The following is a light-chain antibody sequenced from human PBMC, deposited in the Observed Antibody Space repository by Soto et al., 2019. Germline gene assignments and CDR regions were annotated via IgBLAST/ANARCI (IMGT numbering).Light chain of an antibody. J-gene: IGLJ1*01. CDR2: EVT. V-gene: IGLV2-14*01. CDR3: SSYTISSTLV. Sequence: QSVLTQPASVSASPGQSISISCTGSSSDVGGYNYVSWYQQLPGKAPKLMIFEVTNRPSGVSNRFSGSKSGNTASLTISGLQAEDEADYFCSSYTISSTLVFGTGTKVTVL. CDR1: SSDVGGYNY.